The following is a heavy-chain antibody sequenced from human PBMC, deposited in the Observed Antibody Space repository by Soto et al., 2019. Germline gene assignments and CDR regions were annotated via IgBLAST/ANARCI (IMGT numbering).Heavy chain of an antibody. CDR2: IYYSGST. J-gene: IGHJ4*02. CDR3: ARAWGDQTQYYFDY. V-gene: IGHV4-31*03. Sequence: PSETLSLTCTVSGGSISSGGYYWSWIRQHPGKGLEWIGYIYYSGSTYYNPSLKSRVTISVDTSKNQFSLKLSSVTAADTAVYYCARAWGDQTQYYFDYWGQGTLVTVSS. D-gene: IGHD2-21*02. CDR1: GGSISSGGYY.